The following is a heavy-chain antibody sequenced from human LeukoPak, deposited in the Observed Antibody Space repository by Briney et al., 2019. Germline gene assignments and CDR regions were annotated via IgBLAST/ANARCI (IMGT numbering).Heavy chain of an antibody. CDR3: AKFSTRGWYKRKFDY. D-gene: IGHD6-19*01. V-gene: IGHV3-7*01. CDR1: GFTFSSYW. CDR2: IKQDGSDK. J-gene: IGHJ4*02. Sequence: GGSLRLSCEASGFTFSSYWMSWVRQAPGKGLEWVANIKQDGSDKYYVDSLKGRFTVSRDNAKNSLYLQINSLRVGDTAVYYCAKFSTRGWYKRKFDYWGQGTLVTVSS.